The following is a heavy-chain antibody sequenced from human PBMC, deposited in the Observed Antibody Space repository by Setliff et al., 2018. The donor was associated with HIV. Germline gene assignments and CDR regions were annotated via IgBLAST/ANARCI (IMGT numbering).Heavy chain of an antibody. V-gene: IGHV4-39*01. D-gene: IGHD1-26*01. J-gene: IGHJ5*02. CDR1: SGSISSSSYY. CDR2: IYYSGST. Sequence: PSETLSLTCTVSSGSISSSSYYWGWIRQPPGKGLEWIGSIYYSGSTYYNPSLKSRVTISVDTSKNQFSLKLTSVTAADTAVYYCARHGRLSGPFPFDPWGQGTLVTVSS. CDR3: ARHGRLSGPFPFDP.